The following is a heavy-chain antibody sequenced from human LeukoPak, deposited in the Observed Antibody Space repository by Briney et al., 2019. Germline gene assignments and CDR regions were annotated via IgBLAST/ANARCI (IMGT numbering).Heavy chain of an antibody. CDR2: IYYSGST. D-gene: IGHD4-11*01. V-gene: IGHV4-31*03. CDR3: ARGFGNYVRFDY. CDR1: GGSISSGGYY. J-gene: IGHJ4*02. Sequence: SQTLSLTCTVSGGSISSGGYYWSWIRQHPGKGLEWIGYIYYSGSTYYNPSLKNRVTISVDTSKNQFSLKLSSVTAADTAVYYCARGFGNYVRFDYWGQGTLVTVSS.